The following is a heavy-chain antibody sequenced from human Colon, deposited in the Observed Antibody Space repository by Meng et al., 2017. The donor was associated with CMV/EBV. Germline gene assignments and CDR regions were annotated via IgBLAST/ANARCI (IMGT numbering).Heavy chain of an antibody. CDR1: GNTFSNAW. Sequence: GGSLRLSCAASGNTFSNAWMNWVRQAPGKGLEWIGRIKSKIDGGTTDYAAFVKGRFTISRDDSKNTLYLQMNSLKTEDTAVYYCAAITAATVTLYGMDVWGQGTTVTVSS. J-gene: IGHJ6*02. CDR2: IKSKIDGGTT. CDR3: AAITAATVTLYGMDV. D-gene: IGHD6-13*01. V-gene: IGHV3-15*01.